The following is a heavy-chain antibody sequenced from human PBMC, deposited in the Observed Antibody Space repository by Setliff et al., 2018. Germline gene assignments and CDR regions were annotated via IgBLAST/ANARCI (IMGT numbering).Heavy chain of an antibody. Sequence: ASETLSLTCAVCGGSFSGYYWSWIRQPPGKRLEWIGEIIHSGSTNYNPSLKSRVTISMDTSKNQFSLKVPSVTAADTAVYYCARSFSRSGKFLLDYWGQGALVTVSS. D-gene: IGHD1-26*01. CDR3: ARSFSRSGKFLLDY. V-gene: IGHV4-34*12. CDR2: IIHSGST. CDR1: GGSFSGYY. J-gene: IGHJ4*02.